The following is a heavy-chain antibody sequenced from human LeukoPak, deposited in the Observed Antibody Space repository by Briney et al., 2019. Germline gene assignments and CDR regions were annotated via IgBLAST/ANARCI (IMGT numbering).Heavy chain of an antibody. Sequence: PGGSLRLSCAASLFIFSSNSMIWFPQPPGKGLEWVSSIDSSGRDTYYAGSVKGRFTISRDNAKNSLYLQMNSLRAEDTAVYYCARELASRQVLDYWGQGTLVTVSS. D-gene: IGHD3-3*02. CDR1: LFIFSSNS. CDR3: ARELASRQVLDY. J-gene: IGHJ4*02. CDR2: IDSSGRDT. V-gene: IGHV3-21*01.